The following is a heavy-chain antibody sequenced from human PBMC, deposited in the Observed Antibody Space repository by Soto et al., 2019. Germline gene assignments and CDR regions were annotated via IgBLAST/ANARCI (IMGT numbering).Heavy chain of an antibody. V-gene: IGHV3-23*01. CDR1: GLTFRAMA. CDR2: IGGSGGST. Sequence: EMQLLESGGGLVQPGGSWRLSVEALGLTFRAMALAWVAQVPGRGLEWVSTIGGSGGSTSYPDSVKGRFTISRDNSRDTLYLQMNSLRAEDTAVYYCAKGVRTLIVVVISDAFDIWGQGTMVTVSS. J-gene: IGHJ3*02. D-gene: IGHD3-22*01. CDR3: AKGVRTLIVVVISDAFDI.